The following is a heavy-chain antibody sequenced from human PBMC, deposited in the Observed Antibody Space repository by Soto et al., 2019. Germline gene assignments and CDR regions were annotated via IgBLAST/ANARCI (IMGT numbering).Heavy chain of an antibody. CDR1: GFTFSSYW. Sequence: GGSLRLSCAASGFTFSSYWMHWVRQAPGKGLVWVSRINSDGSSTSYADSVKGRFTISRDNAKNTLYLQMNSLRAEDTAVYYCARPRYYESRKHSYYYYYYMDVWGKGTTVTVSS. J-gene: IGHJ6*03. V-gene: IGHV3-74*01. CDR2: INSDGSST. D-gene: IGHD3-16*01. CDR3: ARPRYYESRKHSYYYYYYMDV.